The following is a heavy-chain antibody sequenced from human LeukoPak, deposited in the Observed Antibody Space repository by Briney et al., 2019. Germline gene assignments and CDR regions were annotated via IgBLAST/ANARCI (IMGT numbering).Heavy chain of an antibody. D-gene: IGHD1-26*01. CDR3: AIQGGTVL. J-gene: IGHJ4*02. V-gene: IGHV3-21*01. CDR1: GFTFSSYS. Sequence: GGSLTLSCAVSGFTFSSYSMSCVRQATGQGLEWVSSISSSSNYIYYADSVKGRFTISRDNAKNSLYLQMNSLRAEDTAVYYCAIQGGTVLWGQGTLVTVSS. CDR2: ISSSSNYI.